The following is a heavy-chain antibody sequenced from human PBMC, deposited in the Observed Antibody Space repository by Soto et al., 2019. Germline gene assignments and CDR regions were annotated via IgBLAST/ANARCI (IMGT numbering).Heavy chain of an antibody. V-gene: IGHV1-24*01. J-gene: IGHJ4*02. CDR2: MDPEDDEE. Sequence: QVQLVQSGAEVKKPRASLKFSCKVSGHSLSELSIHWVRQAPGKGLEWMAGMDPEDDEEMYARKFQGRVTLTEDTSTHTAYMELTSLRSDDTAVYFCVTASSTHGYEEWGQGTLVTVSS. D-gene: IGHD2-8*01. CDR3: VTASSTHGYEE. CDR1: GHSLSELS.